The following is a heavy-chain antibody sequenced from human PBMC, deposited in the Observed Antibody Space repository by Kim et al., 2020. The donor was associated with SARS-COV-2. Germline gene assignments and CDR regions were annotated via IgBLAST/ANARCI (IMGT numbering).Heavy chain of an antibody. V-gene: IGHV1-69*01. J-gene: IGHJ5*02. CDR2: IIPIFGTA. CDR1: GGSFSSYA. D-gene: IGHD3-22*01. Sequence: VKVSCKASGGSFSSYAISWVRQAPGQGLEWMGGIIPIFGTANYAQKFQGRVTITADESTSTAYMELSSLRSEDTAVYYCARDIYYDSSGYYLDWFDPWGQGTLVTVSS. CDR3: ARDIYYDSSGYYLDWFDP.